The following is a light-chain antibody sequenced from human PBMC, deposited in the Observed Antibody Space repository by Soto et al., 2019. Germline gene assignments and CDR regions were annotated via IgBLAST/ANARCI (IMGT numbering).Light chain of an antibody. CDR3: QQRYIWPPFT. Sequence: EIVLTQSPATLSLAPGERATLSCRASQTVGSSLAWYQHKPGQAPRLLIYDASTRATAIPARFSGSWSGTGFTLTISSLEPEDFAVYYCQQRYIWPPFTFGPGTKVDIK. CDR1: QTVGSS. J-gene: IGKJ3*01. CDR2: DAS. V-gene: IGKV3-11*01.